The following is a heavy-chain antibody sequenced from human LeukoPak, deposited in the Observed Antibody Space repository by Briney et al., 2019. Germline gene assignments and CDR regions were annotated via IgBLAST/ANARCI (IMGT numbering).Heavy chain of an antibody. Sequence: ASVKVSCKASGYTFTSYYMHWLRQAPGQGLEWMGIINPSGGSTSYAQKFQGRVTMTRDTSTSTVYMELSSLRSEDTAVYYCARISDGYRREMSFDYWGQGTLVTVSS. J-gene: IGHJ4*02. D-gene: IGHD5-24*01. CDR1: GYTFTSYY. CDR3: ARISDGYRREMSFDY. CDR2: INPSGGST. V-gene: IGHV1-46*01.